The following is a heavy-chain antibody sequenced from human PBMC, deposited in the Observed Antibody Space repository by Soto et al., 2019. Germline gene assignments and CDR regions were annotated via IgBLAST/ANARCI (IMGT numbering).Heavy chain of an antibody. J-gene: IGHJ4*02. V-gene: IGHV3-23*01. D-gene: IGHD3-10*01. Sequence: PGGSLRLSCAASGFTFSSYAMSWVRQAPGKGLEWVSTITDSGGSTYYADSVKGRFTISRDNSKNTLYLQMNSLRAEDTAVYYCAISPRLLWFGESDYWGQGTLVTVSS. CDR3: AISPRLLWFGESDY. CDR2: ITDSGGST. CDR1: GFTFSSYA.